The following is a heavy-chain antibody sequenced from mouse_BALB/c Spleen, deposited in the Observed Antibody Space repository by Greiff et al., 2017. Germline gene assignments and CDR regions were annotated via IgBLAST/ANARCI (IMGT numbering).Heavy chain of an antibody. CDR2: ISSGGST. D-gene: IGHD1-1*01. CDR3: ARWGYYGSSYWYFDV. V-gene: IGHV5-6-5*01. J-gene: IGHJ1*01. CDR1: GFTFSSYA. Sequence: EVQVVESGGGLVKPGGSLKLSCAASGFTFSSYAMSWVRQTPEKRLEWVASISSGGSTYYPDSVKGRFTISRDNARNILYLQMSSLRSEDTAMYYCARWGYYGSSYWYFDVWGAGTTVTVSS.